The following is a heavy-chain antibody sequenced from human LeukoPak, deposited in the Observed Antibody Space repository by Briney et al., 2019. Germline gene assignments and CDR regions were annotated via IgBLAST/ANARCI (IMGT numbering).Heavy chain of an antibody. CDR2: IYYSGST. D-gene: IGHD4-23*01. Sequence: SETLSLTCTVSGGSISSSSYSWGWIRQPPGKGLEWIGYIYYSGSTYYNPSLKSRVTISVDTSKNQFSLKLSSVTAADTAVYYCARANGGAFDYWGQGTLVTVSS. CDR1: GGSISSSSYS. J-gene: IGHJ4*02. V-gene: IGHV4-30-4*08. CDR3: ARANGGAFDY.